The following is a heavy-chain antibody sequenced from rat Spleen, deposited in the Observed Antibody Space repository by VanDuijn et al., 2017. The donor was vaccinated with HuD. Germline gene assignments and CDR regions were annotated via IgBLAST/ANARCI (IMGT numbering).Heavy chain of an antibody. V-gene: IGHV2S13*01. CDR2: IWSGGNT. CDR3: TRNRGTTDPYWYFDF. D-gene: IGHD1-6*01. CDR1: GFSLTSYP. Sequence: QVQLKESGPGLVQPSQTLSLTWTVSGFSLTSYPVHWVRQSPGKGLEWMAVIWSGGNTDYNSALKSRLSISRDTSKSQVFLKVKSLKTEDTGIYYCTRNRGTTDPYWYFDFWGPGTMVTVSS. J-gene: IGHJ1*01.